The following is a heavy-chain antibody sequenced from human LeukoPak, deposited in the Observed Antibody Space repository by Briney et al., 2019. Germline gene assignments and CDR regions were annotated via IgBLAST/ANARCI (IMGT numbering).Heavy chain of an antibody. CDR1: GFTFSSYW. V-gene: IGHV3-7*03. CDR3: AKSGYNRFDY. CDR2: IKQDGSEK. D-gene: IGHD5-24*01. Sequence: GGSLRLSCAASGFTFSSYWMTWVRQAPGKGLQWVANIKQDGSEKYYVDSVEGRFTISRDNAKNSLYLQMNSLRAEDTAVYYCAKSGYNRFDYWGQGTLVTVSS. J-gene: IGHJ4*02.